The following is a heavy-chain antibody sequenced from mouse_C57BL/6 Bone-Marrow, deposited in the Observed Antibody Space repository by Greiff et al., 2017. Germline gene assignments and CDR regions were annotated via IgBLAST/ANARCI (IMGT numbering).Heavy chain of an antibody. D-gene: IGHD1-2*01. V-gene: IGHV1-64*01. CDR3: ARLRYYGRGAMDY. Sequence: QVQLQQPGAELVKPGASVKLSCKASGYTFTSYWMHWVKQRPGQGLEWIGMIHPNSGSTKYNEKFKSKATLTVDKSSSTAYMQLSSLTSEDSAVYYCARLRYYGRGAMDYWGQGTSVTVSS. CDR2: IHPNSGST. J-gene: IGHJ4*01. CDR1: GYTFTSYW.